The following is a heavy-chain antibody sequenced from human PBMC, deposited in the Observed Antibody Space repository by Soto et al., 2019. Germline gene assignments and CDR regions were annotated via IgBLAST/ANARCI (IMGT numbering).Heavy chain of an antibody. CDR3: ARGRIGYCSGGRGFLSPTYYYGMDV. D-gene: IGHD2-15*01. Sequence: QVQLVESGGGVVQPGRSLRLSCAASGFTFSSYGMHWVRQAPGKGLEWVAVIWYDGSNKYYPDSVKGRFTISRDNSKNTLCKQMNSLRADDTSVYYCARGRIGYCSGGRGFLSPTYYYGMDVWCRGTTVTVSS. CDR1: GFTFSSYG. CDR2: IWYDGSNK. V-gene: IGHV3-33*01. J-gene: IGHJ6*02.